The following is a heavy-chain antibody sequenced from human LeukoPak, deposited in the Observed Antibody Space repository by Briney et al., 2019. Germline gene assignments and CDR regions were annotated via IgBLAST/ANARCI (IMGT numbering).Heavy chain of an antibody. CDR3: ARAFRGEFDY. J-gene: IGHJ4*02. Sequence: GGSLRLSCAASGFTFSSYAMHWVRQAPGKGLEWVAVISYDGSNKYYADSVKGRFTISRDNSKNTLYLQMNSLRAEDTAVYYCARAFRGEFDYWGQGILVTVSS. V-gene: IGHV3-30-3*01. D-gene: IGHD7-27*01. CDR2: ISYDGSNK. CDR1: GFTFSSYA.